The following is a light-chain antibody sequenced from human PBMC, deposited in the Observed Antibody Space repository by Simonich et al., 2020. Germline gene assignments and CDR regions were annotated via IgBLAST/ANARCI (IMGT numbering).Light chain of an antibody. Sequence: EIVMTQSPATLSVSPGERATLSCRASQSVNNNLAWYQQKPGQAPRLLIYGTSTRATGIPARFSGSGSGTAFTLTFSRPQSEDFAVYYCQQYNNWPLTFGGGTKVEIK. J-gene: IGKJ4*01. CDR2: GTS. CDR1: QSVNNN. V-gene: IGKV3-15*01. CDR3: QQYNNWPLT.